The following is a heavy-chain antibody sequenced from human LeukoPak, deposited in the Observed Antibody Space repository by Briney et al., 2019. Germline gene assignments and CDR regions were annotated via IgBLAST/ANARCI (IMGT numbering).Heavy chain of an antibody. V-gene: IGHV3-23*01. CDR2: ISDSGGST. J-gene: IGHJ4*02. Sequence: GGSLRLSCAASGFTLSNYAMTWVLQAPGKGLEWVSGISDSGGSTYYADSVKGRFTISRDNSKNTLYLQMNSLRAEDTAVYYCAKSLSGGGYYFEYWGQGTLVTVSS. D-gene: IGHD3-10*01. CDR3: AKSLSGGGYYFEY. CDR1: GFTLSNYA.